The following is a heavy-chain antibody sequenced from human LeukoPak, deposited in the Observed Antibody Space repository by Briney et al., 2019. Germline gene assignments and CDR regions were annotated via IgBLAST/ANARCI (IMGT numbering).Heavy chain of an antibody. J-gene: IGHJ4*02. D-gene: IGHD1-1*01. Sequence: GGFLRLSCAASGFTFSSYWMHWVRQAPGKGLVWVSRINSDGSTTNYADSVKGRFTISRDNAKNSLYLHVNSLRDEDTAVYYCVRDHDWSFDLWGQGALVTVSS. CDR3: VRDHDWSFDL. CDR2: INSDGSTT. V-gene: IGHV3-74*01. CDR1: GFTFSSYW.